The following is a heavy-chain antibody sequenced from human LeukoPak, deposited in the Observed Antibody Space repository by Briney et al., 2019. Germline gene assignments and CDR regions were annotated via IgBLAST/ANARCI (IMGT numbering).Heavy chain of an antibody. J-gene: IGHJ4*02. D-gene: IGHD3/OR15-3a*01. CDR3: ARGPRWTGRLYYFDY. CDR1: GYTFTGYY. V-gene: IGHV1-2*02. CDR2: INPNSGGT. Sequence: ASVKVSCKASGYTFTGYYMHWVRQAPGQGLEWMGWINPNSGGTNYAQKFQGRVTMTRNTSISTAYMELSSLRSEDTAVYYCARGPRWTGRLYYFDYWGQGTLVTVSS.